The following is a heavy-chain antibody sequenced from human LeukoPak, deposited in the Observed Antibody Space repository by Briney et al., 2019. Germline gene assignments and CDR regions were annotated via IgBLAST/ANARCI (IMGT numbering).Heavy chain of an antibody. V-gene: IGHV3-49*03. CDR3: TRGGGWLQPYYFDY. CDR1: SSGGYY. J-gene: IGHJ4*02. CDR2: IRSQAYGGTT. Sequence: SSGGYYWSWFRQAPGKGLEWVGFIRSQAYGGTTEYAASVKGRFTISRDDSKSIAYLQMNSLKTEDTAVYYCTRGGGWLQPYYFDYWGQGTLVTVSS. D-gene: IGHD5-24*01.